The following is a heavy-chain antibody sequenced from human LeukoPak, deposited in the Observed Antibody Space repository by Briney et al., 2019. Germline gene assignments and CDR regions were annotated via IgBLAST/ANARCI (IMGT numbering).Heavy chain of an antibody. J-gene: IGHJ4*02. CDR2: ISASNGYM. Sequence: ASVKVSCKASGDTFTKYQFSWVRPAPGQGLEWLGWISASNGYMNYAEKVQDRITVTIGTSTSTVYMELTSLTSDDTGVYYCARSLYGEAFDLWGQGTLVTVSS. CDR1: GDTFTKYQ. CDR3: ARSLYGEAFDL. V-gene: IGHV1-18*01. D-gene: IGHD4/OR15-4a*01.